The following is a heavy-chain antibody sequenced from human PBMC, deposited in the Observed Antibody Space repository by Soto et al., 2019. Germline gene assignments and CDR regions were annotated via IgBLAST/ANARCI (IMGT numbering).Heavy chain of an antibody. V-gene: IGHV3-21*01. D-gene: IGHD2-15*01. CDR3: AREGSPGYFDL. J-gene: IGHJ2*01. CDR2: VSPRSSNI. CDR1: GFTFSDYS. Sequence: EVQLVESGGGLVKPGGSLRLSCAASGFTFSDYSMNWFRQAPGKGLEWVSSVSPRSSNIYYADTVKGRFTISRDNTKNSLYLQLNSLRAEDTTVYYCAREGSPGYFDLWGRGTLVTVSS.